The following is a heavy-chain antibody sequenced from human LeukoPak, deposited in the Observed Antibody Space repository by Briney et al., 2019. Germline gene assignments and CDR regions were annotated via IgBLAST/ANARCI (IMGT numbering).Heavy chain of an antibody. CDR3: ARGAAVAGDNWFDP. J-gene: IGHJ5*02. D-gene: IGHD6-19*01. Sequence: ASVKVSCKASGYTFTSYAMHWVRQAPGQRLEWMGWINAGNGNTKYSQKFQGRVTITRDTSASTAYMELSSLRSEDTAVYYCARGAAVAGDNWFDPWGQGTLVTVSS. CDR1: GYTFTSYA. CDR2: INAGNGNT. V-gene: IGHV1-3*01.